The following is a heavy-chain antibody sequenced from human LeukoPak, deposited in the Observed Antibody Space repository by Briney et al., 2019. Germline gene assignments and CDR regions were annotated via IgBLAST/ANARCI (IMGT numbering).Heavy chain of an antibody. CDR3: AKGAGPPWFDP. Sequence: SETLSLTCTVSGYSITSGYFWSWIRQPAGKGLEWIGRMSSSGISTYSPSLKSRVTISIDTSRNQFSMNLNSVTAADTAVYYCAKGAGPPWFDPWGQGTLVTVSS. V-gene: IGHV4-61*02. D-gene: IGHD6-19*01. J-gene: IGHJ5*02. CDR1: GYSITSGYF. CDR2: MSSSGIS.